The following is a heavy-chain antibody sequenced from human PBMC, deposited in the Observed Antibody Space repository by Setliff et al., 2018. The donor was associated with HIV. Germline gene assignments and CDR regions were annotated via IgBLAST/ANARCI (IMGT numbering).Heavy chain of an antibody. V-gene: IGHV4-59*08. J-gene: IGHJ5*02. Sequence: SETLSLTCTVSGGSISSHYWSWIRQPPGKGLEWIGSIYYSGSTNYNPSLKSRVTISVDTSKNQFSLTLTSVTAADTAMYYCASRIYYYDESRVLREEGFVPWGQGTLVTVSS. CDR1: GGSISSHY. D-gene: IGHD3-22*01. CDR3: ASRIYYYDESRVLREEGFVP. CDR2: IYYSGST.